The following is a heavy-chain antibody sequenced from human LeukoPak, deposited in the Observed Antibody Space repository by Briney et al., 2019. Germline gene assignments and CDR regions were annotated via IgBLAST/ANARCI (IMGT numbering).Heavy chain of an antibody. J-gene: IGHJ4*02. Sequence: ASVKVSCKASGYTFTGYYVHWVRQAPGQGLEWMGIINPSGGSTSYAQKFQGRVTMTRDTSTSTVYMELSSLRSEDTAVYYCARDSRMATPPRDGDYWGQGTLVTVSS. CDR3: ARDSRMATPPRDGDY. D-gene: IGHD5-24*01. CDR2: INPSGGST. CDR1: GYTFTGYY. V-gene: IGHV1-46*01.